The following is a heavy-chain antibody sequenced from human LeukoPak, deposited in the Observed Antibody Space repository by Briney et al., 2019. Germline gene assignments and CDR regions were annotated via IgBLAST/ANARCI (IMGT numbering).Heavy chain of an antibody. Sequence: ASVKVSCKASGYTFTSYGISWVRQAPGQGLEWMGWISAYNGNTNYAQKLQGRVTMTTDTSTSTAYMELRSLRPDDTAVYYCARDRSYDFWSGYYIRAFDIWGHGTMVTVSS. J-gene: IGHJ3*02. CDR1: GYTFTSYG. V-gene: IGHV1-18*01. CDR3: ARDRSYDFWSGYYIRAFDI. D-gene: IGHD3-3*01. CDR2: ISAYNGNT.